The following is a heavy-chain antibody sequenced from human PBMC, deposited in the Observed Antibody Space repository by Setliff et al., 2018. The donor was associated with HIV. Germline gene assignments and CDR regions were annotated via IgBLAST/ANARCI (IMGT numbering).Heavy chain of an antibody. Sequence: SETLSLTCTVSDGSITTDNYFWGWIRQPPGKGLEWIGSIYYTGNTYSNSSLKSRVSMSVDTSKKQISLRLHSVTAADTAVYYCARHEGYLYDGSRYFGRFAPWGQGTLVTVSS. CDR2: IYYTGNT. V-gene: IGHV4-39*01. CDR3: ARHEGYLYDGSRYFGRFAP. CDR1: DGSITTDNYF. J-gene: IGHJ5*02. D-gene: IGHD2-15*01.